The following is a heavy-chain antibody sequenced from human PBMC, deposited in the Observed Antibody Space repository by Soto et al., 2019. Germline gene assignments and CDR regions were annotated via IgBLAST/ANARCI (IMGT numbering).Heavy chain of an antibody. CDR1: GDSVSSNSAG. CDR3: ARGEQYSGRSFDY. CDR2: TYYRSKWYY. J-gene: IGHJ4*01. D-gene: IGHD5-12*01. Sequence: SQTLSLTCPITGDSVSSNSAGWSWVRQSPSRGLEWLGRTYYRSKWYYEYAVSVRGRITINPDTSKNQYSLQLNSVTPEDTAVYFCARGEQYSGRSFDYWGQGTPVPVSS. V-gene: IGHV6-1*01.